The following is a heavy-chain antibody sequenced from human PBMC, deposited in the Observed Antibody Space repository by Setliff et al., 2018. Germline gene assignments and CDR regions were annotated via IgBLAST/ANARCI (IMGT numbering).Heavy chain of an antibody. D-gene: IGHD3-22*01. CDR1: GYTFTSHY. CDR3: ARDVFPYHYEGAFDI. CDR2: INPSSGRT. J-gene: IGHJ3*02. V-gene: IGHV1-46*01. Sequence: ASVKVSCKASGYTFTSHYMHWARQAPGLGLEWTGTINPSSGRTSYAQKFQGRVTMTRDTSTSTVYMDMSSLRSEDTAVYYCARDVFPYHYEGAFDIWGQGTMVTVSS.